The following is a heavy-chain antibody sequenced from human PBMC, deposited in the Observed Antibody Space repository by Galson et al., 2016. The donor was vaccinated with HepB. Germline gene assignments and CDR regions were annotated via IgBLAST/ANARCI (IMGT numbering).Heavy chain of an antibody. V-gene: IGHV4-39*06. CDR1: GGSVSSSVFY. J-gene: IGHJ3*02. D-gene: IGHD3-10*01. Sequence: ETLSLTCTVSGGSVSSSVFYWGWIRQPPGKGLEWIGSIYYSGSTYYNPSLKSRLTISVDTSKHRFALQLNSVTAADTAVYYCMSPYGSGTEAAFDIWGQGTMVTVSS. CDR3: MSPYGSGTEAAFDI. CDR2: IYYSGST.